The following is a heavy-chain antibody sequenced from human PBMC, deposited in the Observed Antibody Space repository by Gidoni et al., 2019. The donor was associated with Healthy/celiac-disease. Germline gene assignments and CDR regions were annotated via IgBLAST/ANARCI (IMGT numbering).Heavy chain of an antibody. Sequence: EVQLVESGGGLVQPGGSLRLSCAASGFTFSSYWMHWVRQATGKGRVWVSRINSEGSSTSYADSVKGRFTISRDNAKNTLYLQMNSLRAEDTAVYYCARSPKIAAAGTGGDYWGQGTLVTVSS. CDR1: GFTFSSYW. J-gene: IGHJ4*02. D-gene: IGHD6-13*01. CDR2: INSEGSST. CDR3: ARSPKIAAAGTGGDY. V-gene: IGHV3-74*01.